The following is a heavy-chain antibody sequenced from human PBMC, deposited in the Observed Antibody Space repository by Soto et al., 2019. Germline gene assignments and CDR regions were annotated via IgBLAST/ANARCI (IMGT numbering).Heavy chain of an antibody. CDR2: IYSSGST. CDR3: ARFVRSCSGPTFYPRGDV. J-gene: IGHJ6*02. CDR1: GCSVSSDTHY. V-gene: IGHV4-61*01. Sequence: PSETLSLTCPFSGCSVSSDTHYWSWIRQPPGKRLEWIGFIYSSGSTNYNPSLKSRVTMSVDTSKNQFSLKLRSVIVADTAVYQCARFVRSCSGPTFYPRGDVWVQGTTVTVSS. D-gene: IGHD2-15*01.